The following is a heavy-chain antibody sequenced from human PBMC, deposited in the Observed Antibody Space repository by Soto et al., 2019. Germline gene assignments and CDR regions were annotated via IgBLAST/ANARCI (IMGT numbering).Heavy chain of an antibody. D-gene: IGHD6-13*01. V-gene: IGHV4-59*01. Sequence: PSETLSLTCTVSGGSISSYYWSWIRQPPGKGLEWIGYIYYSGSTNYNPSLKSRVTISVDTSKNQFSLKLSSVTAADTAVYYCARDISPGIAAASWFGEDFGMDVWGQGTTVTSP. CDR1: GGSISSYY. J-gene: IGHJ6*02. CDR3: ARDISPGIAAASWFGEDFGMDV. CDR2: IYYSGST.